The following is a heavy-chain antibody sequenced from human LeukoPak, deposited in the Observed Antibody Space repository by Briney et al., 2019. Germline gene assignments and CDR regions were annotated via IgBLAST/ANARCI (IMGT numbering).Heavy chain of an antibody. V-gene: IGHV3-15*01. Sequence: GGSLRLSCAASGFTFINAWMNWGRQAPGKGLEWVGRIKSKTDGDITDYAAPVKGRFTISRDDSKNTLYLQMNSLETEDTAVYYCTTVGSYLPYWGQGTLVTVSS. D-gene: IGHD1-26*01. CDR2: IKSKTDGDIT. CDR1: GFTFINAW. J-gene: IGHJ4*02. CDR3: TTVGSYLPY.